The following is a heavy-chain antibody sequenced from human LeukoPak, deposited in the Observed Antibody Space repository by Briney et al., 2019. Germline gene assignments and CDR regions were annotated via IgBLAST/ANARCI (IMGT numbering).Heavy chain of an antibody. CDR3: AKDEVVPGYYYTDV. Sequence: GGSLRLSCAASGFTFSSYAMHGVRRARGKGREGVAVISYDGSNKYYADSVKGRFTISRDNSKNTLYLQMNSLNAEDTAVYYCAKDEVVPGYYYTDVWGRGTTVTISS. D-gene: IGHD2-2*01. CDR2: ISYDGSNK. V-gene: IGHV3-30*14. CDR1: GFTFSSYA. J-gene: IGHJ6*03.